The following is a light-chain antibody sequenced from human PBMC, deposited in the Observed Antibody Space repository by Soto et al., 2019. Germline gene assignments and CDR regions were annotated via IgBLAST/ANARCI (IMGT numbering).Light chain of an antibody. CDR3: QSYDSSLSASV. CDR2: GNT. CDR1: CSNIGAGYD. V-gene: IGLV1-40*01. J-gene: IGLJ3*02. Sequence: QSVLTQPPSLSGAPGQRVTISCTGSCSNIGAGYDVHWYQPLPGTAPKLLIYGNTHRPSGVPYRFSGSKSGTSASLAITGLQAEDEADYYCQSYDSSLSASVFGGGTQLTVL.